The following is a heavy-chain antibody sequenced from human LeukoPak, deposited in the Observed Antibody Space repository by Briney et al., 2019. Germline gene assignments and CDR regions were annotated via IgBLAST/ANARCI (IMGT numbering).Heavy chain of an antibody. Sequence: NPSQTLTLTCTVSGGSISSGDYYWSWIRQPPGKGLEWIGYIYYSGSTYYNPSLKSRVTISVDTSKNQFSLKLSSVTAADTAVYYCARQAQAEVVDIWGQGTMVTVSS. D-gene: IGHD2-15*01. CDR3: ARQAQAEVVDI. CDR2: IYYSGST. CDR1: GGSISSGDYY. J-gene: IGHJ3*02. V-gene: IGHV4-30-4*08.